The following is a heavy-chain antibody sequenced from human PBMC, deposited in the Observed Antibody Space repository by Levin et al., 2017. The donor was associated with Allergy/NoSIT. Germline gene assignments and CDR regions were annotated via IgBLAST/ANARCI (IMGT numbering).Heavy chain of an antibody. D-gene: IGHD2-8*01. CDR1: GGSISSSNW. V-gene: IGHV4-4*02. CDR2: IYHSGST. J-gene: IGHJ3*02. CDR3: ARRRGYCTNGVCYSYAFDI. Sequence: PSETLSLTCAVSGGSISSSNWWSWVRQPPGKGLEWIGEIYHSGSTNYNPSLKSRVTISVDKSKNQFSLKLSSVTAADTAVYYCARRRGYCTNGVCYSYAFDIWGQGTMVTVSS.